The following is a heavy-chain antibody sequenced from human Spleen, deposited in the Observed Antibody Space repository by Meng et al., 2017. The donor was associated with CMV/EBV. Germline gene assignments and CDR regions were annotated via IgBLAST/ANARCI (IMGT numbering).Heavy chain of an antibody. CDR1: GYTFTNYG. V-gene: IGHV1-18*01. Sequence: ASVKVSCKASGYTFTNYGISWVRQAPGQGLEWMGWISAYNGDAISAQKFQGRVTMTTDTSTSTAYMELRSLRSDDTAVYYCAREGVLRSFNWFDPWGQGTLVTVSS. D-gene: IGHD3-3*01. CDR3: AREGVLRSFNWFDP. CDR2: ISAYNGDA. J-gene: IGHJ5*02.